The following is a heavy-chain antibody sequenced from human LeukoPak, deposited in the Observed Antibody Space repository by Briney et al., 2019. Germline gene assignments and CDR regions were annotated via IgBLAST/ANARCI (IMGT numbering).Heavy chain of an antibody. J-gene: IGHJ4*02. D-gene: IGHD6-19*01. V-gene: IGHV1-18*01. CDR3: ARDRRIAVAGTIMSY. Sequence: WMXXISAYNGNTNYAQKLQGRVTMTTDTSTSTAYMELRSLRSDDTAVYYCARDRRIAVAGTIMSYWGQGTLVTVSS. CDR2: ISAYNGNT.